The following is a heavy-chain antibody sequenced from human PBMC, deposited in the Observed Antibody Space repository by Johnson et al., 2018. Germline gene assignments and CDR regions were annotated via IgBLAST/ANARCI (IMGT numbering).Heavy chain of an antibody. V-gene: IGHV1-69*12. J-gene: IGHJ1*01. CDR1: GGTFSSYA. CDR2: IIPIFGTA. Sequence: QVQLVQSGAEVKKTGSSVKVSCKASGGTFSSYAISWVRQAPGQGLEWMGGIIPIFGTANYAQKFQGRVTITADESTSTAYMGLSSLRSEDTAVYYCARDRAAALRQQGGQGTLVTVSS. CDR3: ARDRAAALRQQ. D-gene: IGHD6-13*01.